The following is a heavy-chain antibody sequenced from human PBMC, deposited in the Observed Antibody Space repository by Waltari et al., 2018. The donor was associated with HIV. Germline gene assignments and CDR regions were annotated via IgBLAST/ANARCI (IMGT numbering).Heavy chain of an antibody. CDR1: GFTFSRNW. J-gene: IGHJ3*02. CDR3: ARENTMTYYDALDI. CDR2: ISSDGSTT. V-gene: IGHV3-74*01. Sequence: EVQLVESGGGLVQPGGSLRLSCAASGFTFSRNWMHWVRQAPGKGLLWVSCISSDGSTTNYADSVKGRLTISRDNAKNTLYLQMNSLRADDTAVYYCARENTMTYYDALDIWGQGTMVTVSS. D-gene: IGHD4-17*01.